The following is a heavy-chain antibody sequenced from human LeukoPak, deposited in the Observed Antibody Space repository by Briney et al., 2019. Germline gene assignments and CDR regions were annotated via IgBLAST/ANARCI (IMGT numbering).Heavy chain of an antibody. D-gene: IGHD4-23*01. J-gene: IGHJ3*02. CDR2: IYYSGST. CDR1: GGSISSGGYY. V-gene: IGHV4-31*03. Sequence: PSETLSLTCTVSGGSISSGGYYWSWIRQHLGKGLEWIGYIYYSGSTYYNPSLKSRVTISVDTSKNQFSLKLSSVTAADTAVYYCARDTLMTTVAIDAFDIWGQGTMVTVSS. CDR3: ARDTLMTTVAIDAFDI.